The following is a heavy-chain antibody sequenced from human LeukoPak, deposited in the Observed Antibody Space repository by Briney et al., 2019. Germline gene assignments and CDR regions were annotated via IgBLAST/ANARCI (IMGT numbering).Heavy chain of an antibody. CDR2: MYLSGTT. D-gene: IGHD3-22*01. Sequence: PSGTLSLTCTVSGDSINSLDLWSWVRQPPGKGLEWIGEMYLSGTTHSNPSVESRVTISIDKSKNQFFLNLSSVTAADTAVYYCAKKRWLSRAFDYWGQGTLVTVSS. J-gene: IGHJ4*02. CDR1: GDSINSLDL. CDR3: AKKRWLSRAFDY. V-gene: IGHV4-4*02.